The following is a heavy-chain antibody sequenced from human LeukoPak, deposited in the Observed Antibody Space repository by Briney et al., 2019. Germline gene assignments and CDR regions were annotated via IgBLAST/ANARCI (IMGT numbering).Heavy chain of an antibody. V-gene: IGHV3-30*03. D-gene: IGHD5-12*01. J-gene: IGHJ4*02. Sequence: PGGSLRLSCAASGFTFSSYGMHWVRQAPGKGLEWEAVISYDGSNKYYADSVKGRFTISRDNSKNTLYLQMNSLRAEDTAVYYCAIARSLEGCGYGHWGQGTLVTVSS. CDR3: AIARSLEGCGYGH. CDR2: ISYDGSNK. CDR1: GFTFSSYG.